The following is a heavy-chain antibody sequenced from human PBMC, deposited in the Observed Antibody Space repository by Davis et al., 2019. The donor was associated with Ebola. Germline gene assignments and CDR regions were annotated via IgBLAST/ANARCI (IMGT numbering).Heavy chain of an antibody. CDR1: GFTFSSYA. D-gene: IGHD6-19*01. J-gene: IGHJ4*02. V-gene: IGHV3-23*01. Sequence: GESLKISCAASGFTFSSYAMSWVRQAPGKGLEWVSAISGSGGSTYYADSVKGRFTISRDNSKNTLYLQMNSLRAEDTAVYYCAKDLAVAGPWVFDYWGQGTLVTVSS. CDR3: AKDLAVAGPWVFDY. CDR2: ISGSGGST.